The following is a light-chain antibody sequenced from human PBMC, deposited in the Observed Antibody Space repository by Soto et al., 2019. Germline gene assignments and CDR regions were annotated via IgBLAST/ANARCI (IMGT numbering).Light chain of an antibody. CDR1: QSISTW. CDR2: KAS. Sequence: ASQSISTWLAWFQQKPGRAPNLLIYKASNLESGVPSRFSGSGSGTEFTLTISSLQPDDFATYYCQQYNSYPLTFGPGTKVDIK. J-gene: IGKJ3*01. CDR3: QQYNSYPLT. V-gene: IGKV1-5*03.